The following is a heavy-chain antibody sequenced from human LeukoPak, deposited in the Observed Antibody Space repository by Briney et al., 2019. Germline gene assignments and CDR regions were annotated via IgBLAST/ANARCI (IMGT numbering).Heavy chain of an antibody. V-gene: IGHV3-33*03. CDR2: IWSDGTNE. Sequence: GRSLRLSCAASGFTFSHFGMHWVRQAPGKGLEWVAVIWSDGTNEYYADSVKGRFSISRDNSKKTVSLQMNSLRAEDTAVYFCAKDAQGGFDYSNSLQYWGQGILVTVSS. D-gene: IGHD4-11*01. J-gene: IGHJ4*02. CDR1: GFTFSHFG. CDR3: AKDAQGGFDYSNSLQY.